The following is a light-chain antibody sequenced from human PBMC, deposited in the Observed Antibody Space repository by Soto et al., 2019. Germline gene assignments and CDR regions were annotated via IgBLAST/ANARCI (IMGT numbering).Light chain of an antibody. V-gene: IGLV2-14*03. J-gene: IGLJ2*01. CDR3: SSYTSSSTYVV. CDR2: DVS. Sequence: QSALTQPASVSGSPGQSITISCTGTSSNLGGYNYVSWYQQHPGKAPKFMIYDVSNRPSGFSNRFSGSKSGNTASLSISGLQAEDEADYYCSSYTSSSTYVVFGGGTKLAVL. CDR1: SSNLGGYNY.